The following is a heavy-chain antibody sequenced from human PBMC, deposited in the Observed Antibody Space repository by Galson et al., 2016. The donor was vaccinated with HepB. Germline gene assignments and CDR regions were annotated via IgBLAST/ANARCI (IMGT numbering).Heavy chain of an antibody. CDR2: IIPILDTT. CDR3: ARDVRDREDVSFYYALAV. Sequence: SVKVSCKASGGSLSSYSISWVRQAPGQGLDWMGGIIPILDTTNYAQKFQGRVTISADKSTSTFYMELSSLRSDDTAVYYCARDVRDREDVSFYYALAVWGQGTTVTVSS. CDR1: GGSLSSYS. V-gene: IGHV1-69*10. J-gene: IGHJ6*02. D-gene: IGHD3-16*02.